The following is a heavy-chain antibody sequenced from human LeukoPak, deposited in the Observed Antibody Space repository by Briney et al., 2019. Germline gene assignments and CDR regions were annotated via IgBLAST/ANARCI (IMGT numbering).Heavy chain of an antibody. CDR1: GFIFSSHA. V-gene: IGHV3-30*04. CDR2: IGYDGNEQ. J-gene: IGHJ4*02. CDR3: ARDMVKGAPDYLDY. Sequence: GGSLRLSCAASGFIFSSHAMHWFRQAPGKGLEWVAGIGYDGNEQYYADSVRGRFTISRDDAKNTLFLQMDSLTTEDTALYYCARDMVKGAPDYLDYWGQGTLVTVSS. D-gene: IGHD3-10*01.